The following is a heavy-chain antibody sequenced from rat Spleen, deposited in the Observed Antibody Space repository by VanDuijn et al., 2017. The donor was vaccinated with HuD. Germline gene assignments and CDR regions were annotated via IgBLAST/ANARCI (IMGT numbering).Heavy chain of an antibody. D-gene: IGHD1-4*01. Sequence: QVQLKESGPGLVQPSQTLSLTCTVSGFSLPSYTVSWVRQPPGKGLEWMGVIWNVGGTRYNSALKSRLSISKDTSKSQVFLKMNSLQTEDTATYYCARDENGYIHEYFDNWGQGVMVTVSS. CDR3: ARDENGYIHEYFDN. V-gene: IGHV2-41*01. CDR1: GFSLPSYT. J-gene: IGHJ2*01. CDR2: IWNVGGT.